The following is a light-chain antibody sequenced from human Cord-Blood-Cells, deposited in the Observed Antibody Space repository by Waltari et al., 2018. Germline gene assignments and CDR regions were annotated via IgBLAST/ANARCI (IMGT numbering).Light chain of an antibody. J-gene: IGLJ1*01. V-gene: IGLV2-11*01. CDR3: CSYAGIYTYV. CDR2: DVS. CDR1: SSDVGGYNY. Sequence: QSALTQPRSVSGSPGQSVTISCTGTSSDVGGYNYVSWYQLHPGKAPKLMIYDVSKRPSGVPDRFSGSKSGNTASLTISGLQAEDEADYYCCSYAGIYTYVYGTGTKVTVL.